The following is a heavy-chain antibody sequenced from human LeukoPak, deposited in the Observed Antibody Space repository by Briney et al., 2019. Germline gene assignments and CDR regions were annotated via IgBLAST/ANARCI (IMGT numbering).Heavy chain of an antibody. D-gene: IGHD3-3*01. J-gene: IGHJ4*02. CDR3: AKDHYWSIDY. CDR1: GFTFSDYY. V-gene: IGHV3-11*06. Sequence: GGSLRLSCAASGFTFSDYYMRWLRQAPGKGLEWVSYISSSSSYTNYADSVKGRLTISRDNAKNTLYLQMNSLRAEDTGVYYCAKDHYWSIDYWGRGTLVTVSS. CDR2: ISSSSSYT.